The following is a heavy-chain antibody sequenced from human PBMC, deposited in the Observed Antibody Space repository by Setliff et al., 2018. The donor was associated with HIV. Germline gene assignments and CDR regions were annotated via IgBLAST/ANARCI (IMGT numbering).Heavy chain of an antibody. CDR3: VRYIGAAAGYIDH. J-gene: IGHJ4*02. V-gene: IGHV5-51*01. D-gene: IGHD6-25*01. CDR2: IYPGDSDS. CDR1: GNSFADFW. Sequence: GESLKISCHLSGNSFADFWIGWVRQMPGKGLEWVGFIYPGDSDSRYSPSFRGQVTISADKSTTTAYLDWASLKASDTAMYYCVRYIGAAAGYIDHWGQGTLVTVSS.